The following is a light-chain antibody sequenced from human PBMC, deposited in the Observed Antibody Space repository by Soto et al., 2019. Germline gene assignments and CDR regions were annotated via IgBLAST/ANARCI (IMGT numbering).Light chain of an antibody. V-gene: IGLV1-40*01. CDR2: GNN. Sequence: QSVLTQPPSVSGAPGQRVTISCTGSSSKIGAGYDVHWYQQLPGTAPKLLIYGNNNRPSGVPDRFSGSKSGTSASLAITGLQAEDEADYYCQSYDNSLSGFYVFGTGTKVTVL. CDR3: QSYDNSLSGFYV. J-gene: IGLJ1*01. CDR1: SSKIGAGYD.